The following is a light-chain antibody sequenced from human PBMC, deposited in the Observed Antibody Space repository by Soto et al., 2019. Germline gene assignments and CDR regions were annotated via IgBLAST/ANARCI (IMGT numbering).Light chain of an antibody. J-gene: IGKJ2*01. CDR2: DAS. Sequence: EIVLTQSPATLSLSPGERATLSCRASQSVSSYLAWYQQKPGQAPRLLIYDASNRATGIPARFSGSGSGTDFALTISCLEPEDFAVYYWQQRSNWPYTFGQGTKLEIK. CDR3: QQRSNWPYT. V-gene: IGKV3-11*01. CDR1: QSVSSY.